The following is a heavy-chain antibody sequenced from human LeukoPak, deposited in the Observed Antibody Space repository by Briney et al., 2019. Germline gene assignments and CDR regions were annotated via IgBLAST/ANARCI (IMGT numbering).Heavy chain of an antibody. J-gene: IGHJ6*02. CDR3: ARVNDFWSGYGSRGMDV. Sequence: GSLRLSCAASGFTFSSYWMSWVRQAPGKGLEWVANIKQDGSEKYYVDSVKGRFTISRDNAKNSLYLQMNSLRAEDTAVYYCARVNDFWSGYGSRGMDVWGQGTTVTVSS. CDR1: GFTFSSYW. D-gene: IGHD3-3*01. CDR2: IKQDGSEK. V-gene: IGHV3-7*01.